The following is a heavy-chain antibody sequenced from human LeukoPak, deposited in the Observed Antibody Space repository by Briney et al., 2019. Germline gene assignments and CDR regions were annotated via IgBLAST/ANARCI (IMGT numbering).Heavy chain of an antibody. Sequence: GGSLRLSCAASGFTFSSYGMHWVRQAPGKGLEGVAVISYDGSNKYYADSVKGRFTISRDNSKNTLYLQMNSLRAEDTAVYYCAKEYPSSSWYGDYFDYWGQGTLVTVSS. V-gene: IGHV3-30*18. CDR3: AKEYPSSSWYGDYFDY. J-gene: IGHJ4*02. CDR2: ISYDGSNK. D-gene: IGHD6-13*01. CDR1: GFTFSSYG.